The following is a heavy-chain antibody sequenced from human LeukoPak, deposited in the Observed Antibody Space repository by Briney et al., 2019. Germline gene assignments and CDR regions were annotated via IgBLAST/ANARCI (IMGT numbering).Heavy chain of an antibody. J-gene: IGHJ5*02. CDR3: ARAFTATSRRYGDYWFDP. CDR1: GYTFTGYY. V-gene: IGHV1-2*02. CDR2: INPNSGGT. D-gene: IGHD4-17*01. Sequence: ASVKVSCKASGYTFTGYYMHWVRQAPGQGLEWLGWINPNSGGTGYAQKFQGRDTMTRDTSISTAYMELTRLRSDDTAVYYCARAFTATSRRYGDYWFDPWGQGTLVTVSS.